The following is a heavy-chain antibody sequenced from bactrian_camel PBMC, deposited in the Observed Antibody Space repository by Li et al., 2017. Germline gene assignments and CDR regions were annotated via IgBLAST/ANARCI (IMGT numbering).Heavy chain of an antibody. Sequence: HVQLVESGGGSVQAGGSLTLSCQASGYTDNSGALGWFRQAPGKEREGVASIETHDTGDNTALYADSLKGRFTISRDNAKKILYLEMNNLTDEDTAMYYCAARMYPDPSIPCSPRSRRPFGHWGQGTQVTVS. V-gene: IGHV3S1*01. D-gene: IGHD3*01. CDR3: AARMYPDPSIPCSPRSRRPFGH. CDR2: IETHDTGDNTA. CDR1: GYTDNSGA. J-gene: IGHJ6*01.